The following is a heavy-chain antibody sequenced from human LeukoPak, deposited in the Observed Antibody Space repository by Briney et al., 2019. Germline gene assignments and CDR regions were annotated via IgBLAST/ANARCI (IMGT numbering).Heavy chain of an antibody. V-gene: IGHV3-30*02. Sequence: GGSLRLSCAVSGFTFSSYGMHWVRQAPGKGLEWVAFIRYDGSNKYYADSVKGRFTISRDNSKNTLYLQMNSLRAEDTAVYYCAKALMATTYYFDYWGQGTLVTVSS. CDR1: GFTFSSYG. CDR2: IRYDGSNK. CDR3: AKALMATTYYFDY. D-gene: IGHD5-24*01. J-gene: IGHJ4*02.